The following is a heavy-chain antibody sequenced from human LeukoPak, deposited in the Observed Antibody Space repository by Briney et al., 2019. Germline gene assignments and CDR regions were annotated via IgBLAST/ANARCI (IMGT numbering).Heavy chain of an antibody. CDR3: ARDGGRDGDPTKNLFEP. V-gene: IGHV1-69*04. Sequence: GASVKVSCKASGGTFSSYAISWVRQAPGQGLEWMGRIIPILGIANYAQKFQGRVTITADKSTSTAYMELSSLRSEDTAVYYCARDGGRDGDPTKNLFEPRGQGTLVNVSS. CDR2: IIPILGIA. CDR1: GGTFSSYA. D-gene: IGHD4-17*01. J-gene: IGHJ5*02.